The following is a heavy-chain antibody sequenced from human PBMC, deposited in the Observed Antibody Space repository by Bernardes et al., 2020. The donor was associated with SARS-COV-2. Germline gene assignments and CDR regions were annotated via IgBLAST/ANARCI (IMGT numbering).Heavy chain of an antibody. Sequence: GGSLVLSCAASGFSFRDSYMSWIRRAPGTGLEWVSYISRAGTTIYYADSVKGRFTVSRDNAKNSLYLQMNTLRADDTAVYYCARALQGANFFDYWGQGTLVTVSS. CDR1: GFSFRDSY. V-gene: IGHV3-11*01. CDR2: ISRAGTTI. J-gene: IGHJ4*02. CDR3: ARALQGANFFDY. D-gene: IGHD1-26*01.